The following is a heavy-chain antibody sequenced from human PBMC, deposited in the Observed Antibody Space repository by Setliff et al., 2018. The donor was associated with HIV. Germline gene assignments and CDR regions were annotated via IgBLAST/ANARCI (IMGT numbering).Heavy chain of an antibody. CDR1: GFTFSSYR. Sequence: GGSPRLSCAASGFTFSSYRMNWVRQAPGKGLEWVSSISSSTYIYYADSVKGRFAISRDNAKNSLYLQMNSLRAEDTAVYYCTRDYAYDWNAVMDVWGKGTTVTVSS. CDR3: TRDYAYDWNAVMDV. CDR2: ISSSTYI. V-gene: IGHV3-21*01. J-gene: IGHJ6*03. D-gene: IGHD1-20*01.